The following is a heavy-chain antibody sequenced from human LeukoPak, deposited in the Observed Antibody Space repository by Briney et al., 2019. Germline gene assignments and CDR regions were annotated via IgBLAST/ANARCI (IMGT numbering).Heavy chain of an antibody. CDR1: GGSISSYY. J-gene: IGHJ5*02. CDR2: IYYSGST. V-gene: IGHV4-59*01. D-gene: IGHD6-19*01. Sequence: RTSETLSLTCTASGGSISSYYWSWIRQPPGKGLEWIGYIYYSGSTNYNPSLKSRVTISVDTSKNQFSLKLSSVTAADTAVYYCARVRTAGTNWFDPWGQGTLVTVSS. CDR3: ARVRTAGTNWFDP.